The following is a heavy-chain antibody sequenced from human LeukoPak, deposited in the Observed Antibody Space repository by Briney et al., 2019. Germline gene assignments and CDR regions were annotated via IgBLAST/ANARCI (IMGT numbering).Heavy chain of an antibody. CDR1: GYTFTSYY. CDR3: ARDLGYCSGGSCTLPNWFDP. V-gene: IGHV1-46*01. CDR2: INPSGDST. D-gene: IGHD2-15*01. J-gene: IGHJ5*02. Sequence: GASVTVSCKASGYTFTSYYMHWVRQAPGQGLEWMGIINPSGDSTSYAQKFQGRVTMTRDTSTSTVYMELSSLRAEDTAVYYCARDLGYCSGGSCTLPNWFDPWGQGTLVTVSS.